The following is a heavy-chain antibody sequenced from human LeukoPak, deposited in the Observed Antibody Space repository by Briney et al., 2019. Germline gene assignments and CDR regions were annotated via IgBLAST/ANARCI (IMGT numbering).Heavy chain of an antibody. CDR3: ARGGAAGIDY. V-gene: IGHV3-33*01. D-gene: IGHD1-14*01. J-gene: IGHJ4*02. Sequence: PGRSLRLSCAASGFTFSSYGMHWVRQAPGKGQEWVAVIWYDGSNKYYADSVKGRFTISRDNSKNTLYLQMNSLRAEDTAVYYCARGGAAGIDYWGQGTLVTVSS. CDR2: IWYDGSNK. CDR1: GFTFSSYG.